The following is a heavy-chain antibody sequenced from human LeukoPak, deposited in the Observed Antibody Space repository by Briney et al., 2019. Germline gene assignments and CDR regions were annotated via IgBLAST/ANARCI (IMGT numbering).Heavy chain of an antibody. CDR2: IKHDGNEK. CDR3: ARHVVGALEN. Sequence: SGGSLRLSCAASGFTFSSYWMAWVRQAPGKGLEWVANIKHDGNEKYYVDSVKGRFIISRDNAKNSMYVQMNSLRAEDTAVYYCARHVVGALENWGQGTLVTVSS. CDR1: GFTFSSYW. V-gene: IGHV3-7*01. D-gene: IGHD1-26*01. J-gene: IGHJ4*02.